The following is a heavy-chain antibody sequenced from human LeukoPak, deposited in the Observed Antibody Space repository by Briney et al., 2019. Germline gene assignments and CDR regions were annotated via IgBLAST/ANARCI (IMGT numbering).Heavy chain of an antibody. CDR3: ARFDYYDSSGYIPVFDY. CDR2: IYTSGST. D-gene: IGHD3-22*01. Sequence: SQTLSLTCTVSGGSISSGSYYWSWIRQPAGKGLEWIGRIYTSGSTNYNPSLKSRVTISVDTSKNQFSLKLSSVTAADTAVYYCARFDYYDSSGYIPVFDYWGQGTLVTVSS. V-gene: IGHV4-61*02. CDR1: GGSISSGSYY. J-gene: IGHJ4*02.